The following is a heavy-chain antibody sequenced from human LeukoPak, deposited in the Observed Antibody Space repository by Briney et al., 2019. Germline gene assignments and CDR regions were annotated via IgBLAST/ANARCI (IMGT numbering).Heavy chain of an antibody. Sequence: SETLSLTCTVSGGSISSSSYYWAWIRQPPGKGLEWIGGIHYSGSTYYNPSLQSRVTISIDTSKNQFSLKLRFVTAADTAVYYCARGGRAVAGSPSRRPYYYYMDVWGKGTTVTVSS. CDR2: IHYSGST. CDR1: GGSISSSSYY. J-gene: IGHJ6*03. CDR3: ARGGRAVAGSPSRRPYYYYMDV. V-gene: IGHV4-39*07. D-gene: IGHD6-19*01.